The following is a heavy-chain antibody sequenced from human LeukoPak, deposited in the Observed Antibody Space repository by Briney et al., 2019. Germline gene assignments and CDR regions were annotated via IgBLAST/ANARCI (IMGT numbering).Heavy chain of an antibody. CDR2: INHSGST. CDR1: GFTLSSSA. CDR3: ARARGVYCSSTSCYVYNY. Sequence: GSLRLSCAASGFTLSSSALSWVRQAPGKGPEWIGEINHSGSTNYNPSLKSRVTISVDTSKNQFSLKLSSVTAADTAVYYCARARGVYCSSTSCYVYNYWGQGTLVTVSS. D-gene: IGHD2-2*01. V-gene: IGHV4-34*01. J-gene: IGHJ4*02.